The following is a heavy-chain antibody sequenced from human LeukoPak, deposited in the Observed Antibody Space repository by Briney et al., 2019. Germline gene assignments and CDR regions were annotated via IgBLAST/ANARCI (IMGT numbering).Heavy chain of an antibody. V-gene: IGHV4-30-4*01. CDR1: GGSISSGDYY. D-gene: IGHD3-9*01. Sequence: SETLSLTCTVSGGSISSGDYYWSWIRQPPGKGLEWIGYIYYSGSTYYNPSLKSRVTISVGTSKNQFSLKLSSATAADTAVYYCASVDWSNAFDIWGQGTMVTVSS. CDR3: ASVDWSNAFDI. J-gene: IGHJ3*02. CDR2: IYYSGST.